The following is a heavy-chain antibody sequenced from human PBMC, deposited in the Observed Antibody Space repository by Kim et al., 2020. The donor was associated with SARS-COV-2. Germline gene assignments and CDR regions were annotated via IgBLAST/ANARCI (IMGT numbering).Heavy chain of an antibody. CDR1: GYSFTSYW. V-gene: IGHV5-51*01. CDR2: IYPGDSDT. D-gene: IGHD2-15*01. J-gene: IGHJ4*02. CDR3: ARRGTTYSRGYYFDY. Sequence: GESLKISCKGSGYSFTSYWIGWVRQMPGKGLEWMGIIYPGDSDTRYSPSFQGQVTISADKSISTAYLQWSSLKASDTAMYYCARRGTTYSRGYYFDYWGQGTLVTVSS.